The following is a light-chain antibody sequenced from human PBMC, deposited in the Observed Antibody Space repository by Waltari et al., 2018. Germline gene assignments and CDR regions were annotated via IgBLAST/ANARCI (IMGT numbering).Light chain of an antibody. CDR1: QRLTKNY. CDR3: QQYGSSIMYT. Sequence: VLTQSPGTLSLSPGERATLSCRASQRLTKNYLAWYQQKPGQAPRLLIYGASSRAAGIPDRFSGSGSGTDFTLTISRLEPEDFAVYHCQQYGSSIMYTFGQGTKLEIK. CDR2: GAS. V-gene: IGKV3-20*01. J-gene: IGKJ2*01.